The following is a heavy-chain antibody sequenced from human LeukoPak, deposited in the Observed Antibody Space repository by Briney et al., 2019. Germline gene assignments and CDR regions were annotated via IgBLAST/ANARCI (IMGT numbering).Heavy chain of an antibody. CDR1: GFTFSSYG. CDR2: IRYDGSDK. Sequence: GGSLRLSCAASGFTFSSYGMHWVRQAPGKGLEWVAFIRYDGSDKYYADSVKGRFTISRDNSNNTLYLQMNSLGAEDTAVYYCAKDLTTVTSQGDYWGQGTLVTVSS. J-gene: IGHJ4*02. CDR3: AKDLTTVTSQGDY. D-gene: IGHD4-17*01. V-gene: IGHV3-30*02.